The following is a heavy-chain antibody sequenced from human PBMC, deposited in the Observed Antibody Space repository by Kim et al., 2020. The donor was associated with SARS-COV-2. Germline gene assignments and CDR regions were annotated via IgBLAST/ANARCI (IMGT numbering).Heavy chain of an antibody. CDR1: GFTFGDYA. V-gene: IGHV3-49*03. Sequence: GGSLRLSCTASGFTFGDYAMSWFRQAPGKGLEWVGVIRSKAYGGTTEYAASVKGRFTISRDDSKSIAYLQMNSLKTEDTAVYYCTNIAVAGDYNYYYGMAVWGRGTTVTLSS. D-gene: IGHD6-19*01. CDR3: TNIAVAGDYNYYYGMAV. J-gene: IGHJ6*02. CDR2: IRSKAYGGTT.